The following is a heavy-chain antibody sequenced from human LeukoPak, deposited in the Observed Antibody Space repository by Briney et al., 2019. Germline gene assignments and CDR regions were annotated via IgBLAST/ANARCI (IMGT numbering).Heavy chain of an antibody. CDR1: GFTLSSYW. Sequence: GGSLRLSCAASGFTLSSYWMSWVRQAPGKGLEWVANIKQDGSEKYYVDSVKGRFTISRDNAKNSLYLQMNSLRAEDTAVYYCARVTVVAATSWFDPWGQGTLVTVSS. D-gene: IGHD2-15*01. J-gene: IGHJ5*02. CDR3: ARVTVVAATSWFDP. V-gene: IGHV3-7*01. CDR2: IKQDGSEK.